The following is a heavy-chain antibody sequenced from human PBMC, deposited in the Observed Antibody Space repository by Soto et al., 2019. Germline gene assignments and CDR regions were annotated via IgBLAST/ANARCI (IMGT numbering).Heavy chain of an antibody. Sequence: PGGSLRLSCAASGFTFSSYGMHWVRQAPGKGLEWVAVIWYDGSNKYYADSVKGRFTISRDNSKNTLYLQMNSLRAEDTAVYYRAREKGGYDRFDYWGQGTLVTVSS. CDR3: AREKGGYDRFDY. J-gene: IGHJ4*02. D-gene: IGHD5-12*01. CDR2: IWYDGSNK. CDR1: GFTFSSYG. V-gene: IGHV3-33*01.